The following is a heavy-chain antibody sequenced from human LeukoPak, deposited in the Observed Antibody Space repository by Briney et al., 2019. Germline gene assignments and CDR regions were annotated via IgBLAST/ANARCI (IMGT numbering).Heavy chain of an antibody. D-gene: IGHD5-24*01. V-gene: IGHV4-59*01. J-gene: IGHJ4*02. Sequence: PSETLSLTCTVSGGSISSYYWSWTRQPPGKGLEWIGYIYYSGSTNYNPSLKSRVTISVDTSKNQFSLKLSSVTAADTAVYYCARSRDGYNLSDYWGQGTLVTVSS. CDR3: ARSRDGYNLSDY. CDR2: IYYSGST. CDR1: GGSISSYY.